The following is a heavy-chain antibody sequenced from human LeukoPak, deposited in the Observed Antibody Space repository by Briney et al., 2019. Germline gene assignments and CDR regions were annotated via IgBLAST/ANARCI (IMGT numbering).Heavy chain of an antibody. V-gene: IGHV3-21*04. CDR3: AKDRYSSGWYYFDY. CDR1: GFTFSSYS. J-gene: IGHJ4*02. D-gene: IGHD6-19*01. CDR2: IFSSSTYI. Sequence: GGSLRLSCAASGFTFSSYSMNWVRQAPGKGLEWVSFIFSSSTYIYYTDSVKGRFTISRDNSKNTLYLQMNSLRAEDTAVYYCAKDRYSSGWYYFDYWGQGTLVTVSS.